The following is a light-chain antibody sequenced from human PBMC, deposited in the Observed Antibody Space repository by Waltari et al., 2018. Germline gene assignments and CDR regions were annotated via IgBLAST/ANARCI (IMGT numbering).Light chain of an antibody. CDR3: VSYTLNTNFYV. J-gene: IGLJ1*01. CDR2: DGN. V-gene: IGLV2-14*03. CDR1: SSDLDDSNY. Sequence: QSALTQPASVSGSPGQSITISCTGISSDLDDSNYVSWYRQFSGKAPKLIIYDGNRRPSGISKRFSGSKSGNTASLVISGLQAEDEADYYCVSYTLNTNFYVFGTGTKVTVL.